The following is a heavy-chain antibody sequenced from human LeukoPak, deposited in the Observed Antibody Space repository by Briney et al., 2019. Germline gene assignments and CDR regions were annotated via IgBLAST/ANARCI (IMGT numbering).Heavy chain of an antibody. CDR2: IIPLFGTA. J-gene: IGHJ4*02. Sequence: SVKVSCKASGGTFSTYAVNWVRQAPGQGLEWMGGIIPLFGTANYAQKFQGRVTITTDESTSTAYMELSSLRSEDSAIYYCTRVFARGGEIIGSYYYYRGQGTLVTVSS. D-gene: IGHD3-10*01. V-gene: IGHV1-69*05. CDR3: TRVFARGGEIIGSYYYY. CDR1: GGTFSTYA.